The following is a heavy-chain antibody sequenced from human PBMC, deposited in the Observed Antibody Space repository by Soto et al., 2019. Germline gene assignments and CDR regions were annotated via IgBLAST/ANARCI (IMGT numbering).Heavy chain of an antibody. Sequence: SVKVSCKASGGTFSSYAISWVRQAPGQGLEWMGGIIPIFGTANYAQKFQGRVTITADKSTSTAYMELSSLRSEDTAVYYCASPTGTHAYYYGMDVWGQGTTVTVSS. D-gene: IGHD1-1*01. V-gene: IGHV1-69*06. CDR3: ASPTGTHAYYYGMDV. CDR1: GGTFSSYA. J-gene: IGHJ6*02. CDR2: IIPIFGTA.